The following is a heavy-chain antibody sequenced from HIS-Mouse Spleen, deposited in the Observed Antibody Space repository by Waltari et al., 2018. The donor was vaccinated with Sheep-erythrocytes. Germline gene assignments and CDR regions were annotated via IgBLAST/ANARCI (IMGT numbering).Heavy chain of an antibody. CDR1: GFTFSIYA. J-gene: IGHJ4*02. D-gene: IGHD3-22*01. V-gene: IGHV3-30*04. CDR3: ARSDYYDRRLGLGVY. CDR2: ISYDGSNK. Sequence: QVQLVESGGGVVQPGRSLRLSCPASGFTFSIYAMHWVRQAPGKGLEWVAVISYDGSNKYYADSVKGRFTISRDNSKNTLYLQMNSLRAEDTAVYYCARSDYYDRRLGLGVYWGQGTLVTVSS.